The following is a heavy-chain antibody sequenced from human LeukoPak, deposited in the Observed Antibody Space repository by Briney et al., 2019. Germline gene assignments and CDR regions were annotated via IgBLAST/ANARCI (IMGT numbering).Heavy chain of an antibody. CDR3: ARHLDRVDTAMGV. Sequence: MTSETLSLTCTVSGGSISSSSYCWGWIRQPPGKGLEWIGSIYYSGSTYYNPSLKSRVTISVDTSKNQFSLKLSSVTAADTAVYYCARHLDRVDTAMGVWGKGTTVTISS. J-gene: IGHJ6*04. CDR1: GGSISSSSYC. D-gene: IGHD5-18*01. V-gene: IGHV4-39*01. CDR2: IYYSGST.